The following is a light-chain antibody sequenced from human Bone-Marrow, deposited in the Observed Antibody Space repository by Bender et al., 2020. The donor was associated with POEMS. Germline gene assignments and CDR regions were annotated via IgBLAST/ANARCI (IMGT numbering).Light chain of an antibody. CDR1: SSDVGAYNL. Sequence: QSALTQPASVSGSPGQSITISCTGASSDVGAYNLVSWYQQHPGKAPKLMIYEVTRWPSGVSNRFSGSKSGNTASLTISGLQADDEADYYCSSYAGSNSMVFGGGTKLTVL. CDR3: SSYAGSNSMV. V-gene: IGLV2-23*02. CDR2: EVT. J-gene: IGLJ2*01.